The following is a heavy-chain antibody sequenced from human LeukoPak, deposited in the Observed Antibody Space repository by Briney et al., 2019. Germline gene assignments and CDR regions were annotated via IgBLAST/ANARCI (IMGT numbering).Heavy chain of an antibody. Sequence: SETLSLTCSVSGGSVGSNYWSWVRQPPGKGLEWIGYISYSGDTKYNPSLKSRLSMSVDTSKDQCSLMLTSVTAADTAVYYCARGSGWYPHWGQGTLVPVSS. CDR1: GGSVGSNY. D-gene: IGHD6-19*01. CDR2: ISYSGDT. V-gene: IGHV4-59*02. CDR3: ARGSGWYPH. J-gene: IGHJ1*01.